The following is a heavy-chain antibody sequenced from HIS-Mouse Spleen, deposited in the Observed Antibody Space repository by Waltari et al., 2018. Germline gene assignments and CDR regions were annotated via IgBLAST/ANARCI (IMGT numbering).Heavy chain of an antibody. D-gene: IGHD3-10*01. CDR2: TRNKAKSYTT. Sequence: EVQLVESGGGLVQPGGSLRLSCAASGFTFSDHYMDWVRQAPGKGLEWVRLTRNKAKSYTTEYAASVKGRFTISRDDSKNSLYLQMNSLKTEDTAVYYCARDMGIWGQGTMVTVSS. V-gene: IGHV3-72*01. J-gene: IGHJ3*02. CDR3: ARDMGI. CDR1: GFTFSDHY.